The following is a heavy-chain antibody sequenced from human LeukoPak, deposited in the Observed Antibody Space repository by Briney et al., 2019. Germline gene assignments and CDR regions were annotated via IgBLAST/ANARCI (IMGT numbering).Heavy chain of an antibody. Sequence: SETLSLTCTVSGGSISSYYWSWIRQPPGKGLEWIGYIYYSGSTNYNPSLKSRVTVSVDTSKNRFSLRLSSVTAADTAVYYCARSGSGSYHVDYWGQGTLVTVSS. V-gene: IGHV4-59*08. CDR1: GGSISSYY. D-gene: IGHD3-10*01. J-gene: IGHJ4*02. CDR2: IYYSGST. CDR3: ARSGSGSYHVDY.